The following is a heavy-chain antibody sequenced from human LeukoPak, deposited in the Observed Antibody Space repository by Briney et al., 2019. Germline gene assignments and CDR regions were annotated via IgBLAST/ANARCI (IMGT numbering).Heavy chain of an antibody. Sequence: SETLSLTCAVSGGSISSGGYSWTWIRQPPGKGLEWIGYIHHTGGTYYKPSLKSRVTISVDRSKNQLSLKLTSVTAADTAVYYCASGYWFLDLWGRGTLVIVSS. CDR3: ASGYWFLDL. J-gene: IGHJ2*01. V-gene: IGHV4-30-2*01. CDR1: GGSISSGGYS. CDR2: IHHTGGT.